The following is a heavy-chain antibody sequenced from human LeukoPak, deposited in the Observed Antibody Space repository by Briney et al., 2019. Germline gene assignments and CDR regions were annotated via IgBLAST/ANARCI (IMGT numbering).Heavy chain of an antibody. CDR1: GFTFDDYA. D-gene: IGHD2-15*01. J-gene: IGHJ4*02. CDR2: ISWNSGSI. CDR3: AKHKVRSGGSGYFDY. V-gene: IGHV3-9*01. Sequence: GGSLRLSCAASGFTFDDYAMHWVRQAPGKGLEWVSGISWNSGSIGYADSVKGRFTISRDNAKNSLYLQMNSLRAEDTALYYCAKHKVRSGGSGYFDYWGQGTLVTVSS.